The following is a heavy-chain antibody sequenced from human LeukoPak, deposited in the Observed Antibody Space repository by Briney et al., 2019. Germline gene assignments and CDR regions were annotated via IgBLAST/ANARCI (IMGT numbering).Heavy chain of an antibody. CDR3: ARWGDFDVLTGYYVPDF. D-gene: IGHD3-9*01. CDR2: LTGSDGTT. V-gene: IGHV3-23*01. Sequence: PGWTLRPSCAASASTFSNYAMSWVRLAPGKGLEWVSALTGSDGTTYYADPVKGRFTISRDNSKNTLYLQMSSLRAEDTAVYYCARWGDFDVLTGYYVPDFWGQGTLVTVSS. CDR1: ASTFSNYA. J-gene: IGHJ4*02.